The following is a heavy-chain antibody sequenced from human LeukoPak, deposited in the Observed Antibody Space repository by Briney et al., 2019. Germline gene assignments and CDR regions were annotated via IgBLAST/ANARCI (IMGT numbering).Heavy chain of an antibody. CDR1: GFTFSSYG. D-gene: IGHD6-13*01. CDR2: IRYDGSNK. Sequence: GGSLRLSCAASGFTFSSYGMHWVRRAPGKGLEWVAFIRYDGSNKYYADSVKGRLTISRDNSKNTLYLQMNSLRAEDTAVYYCAKDDGLAAAGTSFDYWGQGTLVTVSS. CDR3: AKDDGLAAAGTSFDY. V-gene: IGHV3-30*02. J-gene: IGHJ4*02.